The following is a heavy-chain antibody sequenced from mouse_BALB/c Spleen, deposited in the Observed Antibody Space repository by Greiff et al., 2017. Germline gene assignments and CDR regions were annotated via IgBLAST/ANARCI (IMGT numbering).Heavy chain of an antibody. V-gene: IGHV3-2*02. D-gene: IGHD2-1*01. J-gene: IGHJ4*01. CDR3: ARRGYYGNYVYAMDY. Sequence: ESGPGLVKPSQSLSLTCTVTGYSITSDYAWNWIRQFPGNKLEWMGYISYSGSTSYNPSLKSRISITRDTSKNQFFLQLNSVTTEDTATYYCARRGYYGNYVYAMDYWGQGTSVTVSS. CDR1: GYSITSDYA. CDR2: ISYSGST.